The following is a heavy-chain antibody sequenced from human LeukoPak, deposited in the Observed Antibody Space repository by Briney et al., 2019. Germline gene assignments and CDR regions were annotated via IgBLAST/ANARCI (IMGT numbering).Heavy chain of an antibody. CDR3: FHPVGTSCGSDCYSRAEYFQH. D-gene: IGHD2-21*02. J-gene: IGHJ1*01. V-gene: IGHV3-15*01. Sequence: KTGGSLRLSCAAPGFTFINYAMNWVRQAPGKGLEWLGRVRSTSDGGTTDYAAPVRGRFTISRDDSINTLYLQMNSLKTEDTGVYYCFHPVGTSCGSDCYSRAEYFQHWGQGTLVTVSS. CDR2: VRSTSDGGTT. CDR1: GFTFINYA.